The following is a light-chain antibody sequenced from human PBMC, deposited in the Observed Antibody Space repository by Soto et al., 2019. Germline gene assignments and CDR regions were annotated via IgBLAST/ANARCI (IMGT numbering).Light chain of an antibody. Sequence: LVMTHSPATLSVSPGERATLSCRASQSVSSKLAWYQQKPGQAPRLLIYGASTRATGIPARFSGSVSGTEFTLTISSLQSEDFAVYYCQQYNNWPTITFGQGTRLEIK. J-gene: IGKJ5*01. V-gene: IGKV3-15*01. CDR2: GAS. CDR1: QSVSSK. CDR3: QQYNNWPTIT.